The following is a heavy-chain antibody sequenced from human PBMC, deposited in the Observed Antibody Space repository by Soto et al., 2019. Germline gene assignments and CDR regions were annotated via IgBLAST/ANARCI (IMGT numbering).Heavy chain of an antibody. Sequence: PSETLSLTCTVSGGSVSSDGQYWSWIRQHPGKGLEWIANIYYTGRTDYNPSLKSRVTISEDTSKNQFSLKLSSVTAADTAVYYCARALLGGSGRSWFDPWGQRTLVTVSS. CDR2: IYYTGRT. CDR3: ARALLGGSGRSWFDP. J-gene: IGHJ5*02. V-gene: IGHV4-31*03. CDR1: GGSVSSDGQY. D-gene: IGHD3-10*01.